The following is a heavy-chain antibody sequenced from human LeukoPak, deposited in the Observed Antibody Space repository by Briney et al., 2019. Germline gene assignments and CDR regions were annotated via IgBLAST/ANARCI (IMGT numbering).Heavy chain of an antibody. Sequence: GESLKISCKCAGYSITSYWIGWGRQMPGRGVEWMGIIYPGDSDTRYSPSFQGQVTISADKSISTAYLQWSSLKASDTAMYYCARPFPAAGTRPYWGQGTLVTVSS. CDR1: GYSITSYW. CDR2: IYPGDSDT. D-gene: IGHD6-13*01. J-gene: IGHJ4*02. V-gene: IGHV5-51*01. CDR3: ARPFPAAGTRPY.